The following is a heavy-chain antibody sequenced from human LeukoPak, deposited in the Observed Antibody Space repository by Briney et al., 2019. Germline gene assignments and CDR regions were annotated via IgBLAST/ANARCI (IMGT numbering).Heavy chain of an antibody. J-gene: IGHJ4*02. D-gene: IGHD6-6*01. Sequence: ASVKVSCKVSGYTLTELSMHWVRQAPGKGLEWMGGFDPEDGETIYAQKFQGRVTMTEDTSTDTADMELSSLRSEDTAVYYCATPTSSIAARRAPPEFDYWGQGTLVTVSS. V-gene: IGHV1-24*01. CDR1: GYTLTELS. CDR3: ATPTSSIAARRAPPEFDY. CDR2: FDPEDGET.